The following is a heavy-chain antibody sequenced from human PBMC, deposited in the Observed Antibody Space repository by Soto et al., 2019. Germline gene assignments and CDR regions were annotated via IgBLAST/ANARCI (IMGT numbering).Heavy chain of an antibody. CDR2: INRSGGST. Sequence: GASVKVSCKASGYTVTGYYMHWVRLAHGQGLEWMGMINRSGGSTSYAQKVQCRDTMPRDTSTSTGYVELSRLRSEDTAVYSRARGLVLVVAPTLGWSAPWGRGPPVTVS. CDR3: ARGLVLVVAPTLGWSAP. V-gene: IGHV1-46*01. J-gene: IGHJ5*02. D-gene: IGHD2-15*01. CDR1: GYTVTGYY.